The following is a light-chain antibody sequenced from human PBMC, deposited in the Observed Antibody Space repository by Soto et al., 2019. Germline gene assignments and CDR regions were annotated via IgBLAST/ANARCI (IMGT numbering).Light chain of an antibody. CDR2: KAS. CDR1: QSIGSW. Sequence: DIPMTQSPSTLSASVGDRVIITCRASQSIGSWLAWYQQKPGKAPKLLIYKASSLQSGVPLRFSGSGSGTEYTLTISSLQPDDFATYYCQQYTSYSAFTFGPGTRVDIK. CDR3: QQYTSYSAFT. V-gene: IGKV1-5*03. J-gene: IGKJ3*01.